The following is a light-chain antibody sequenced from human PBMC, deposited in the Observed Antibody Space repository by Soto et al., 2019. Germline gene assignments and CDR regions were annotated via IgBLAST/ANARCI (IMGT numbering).Light chain of an antibody. CDR3: QQCSSYPIT. CDR2: AAS. J-gene: IGKJ5*01. V-gene: IGKV1-9*01. CDR1: QDISSH. Sequence: DIQLTQSPSFLSAYVGDRVAITCRASQDISSHLVWYQQKPGEAPQLLIFAASTLQSGVPSRFSGSGSETEFTLTIDGLQPEDFATYYSQQCSSYPITFGQGTR.